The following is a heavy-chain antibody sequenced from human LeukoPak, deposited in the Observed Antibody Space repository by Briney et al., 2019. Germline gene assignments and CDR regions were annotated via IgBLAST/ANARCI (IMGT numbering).Heavy chain of an antibody. D-gene: IGHD6-19*01. J-gene: IGHJ4*02. Sequence: SETLSLTCAVYGGSFSGYYWSWIRQPPGKGLEWIGEINHSGSTNYNPSLKSRVTISVDTSKNQFSPKLSSVTAADTAVYYCARVGSGWYFGSWYFDYWGQGTLVTVSS. CDR1: GGSFSGYY. CDR2: INHSGST. V-gene: IGHV4-34*01. CDR3: ARVGSGWYFGSWYFDY.